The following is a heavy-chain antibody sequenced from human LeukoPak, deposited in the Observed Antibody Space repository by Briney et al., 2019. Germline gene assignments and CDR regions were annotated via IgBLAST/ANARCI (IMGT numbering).Heavy chain of an antibody. CDR2: ISASGGST. CDR1: GFTFSSSA. J-gene: IGHJ1*01. CDR3: AKDSGIPARGKVEYFQD. V-gene: IGHV3-23*01. D-gene: IGHD6-13*01. Sequence: GGSLRLSCAASGFTFSSSAMSWVRQVPGKGLEWVSGISASGGSTSYADSVKGRFTISRDNAKNTLYLQMNNLRAEDTAIYYCAKDSGIPARGKVEYFQDWGHGTLVTVSS.